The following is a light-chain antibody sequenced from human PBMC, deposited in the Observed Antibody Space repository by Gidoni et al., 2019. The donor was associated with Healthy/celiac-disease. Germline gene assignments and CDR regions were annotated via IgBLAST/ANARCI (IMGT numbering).Light chain of an antibody. Sequence: DIQMTQSPSSLSASVGVRGTITCRASQSISSYLNWYQQKPGKAPKLLIYAASRLQSGVPSRFSGSGSWTDFTLTISSLQPEDFATYYCQQSYSTPLIFGPGTKVDIK. CDR2: AAS. CDR3: QQSYSTPLI. J-gene: IGKJ3*01. V-gene: IGKV1-39*01. CDR1: QSISSY.